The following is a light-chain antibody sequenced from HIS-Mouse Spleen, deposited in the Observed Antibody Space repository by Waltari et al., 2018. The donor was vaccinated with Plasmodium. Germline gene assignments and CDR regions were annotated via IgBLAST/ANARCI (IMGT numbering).Light chain of an antibody. Sequence: SYELTQPPSVSVSPGQTARITCSGGALPKKYAYWYQQKSGQAPVLFIYEDSKRPSGVPERFSGFSSGKMATLAISGAQVEDEADYCCYSTDSSGNHRVFGGGTKLTVL. J-gene: IGLJ3*02. CDR1: ALPKKY. V-gene: IGLV3-10*01. CDR3: YSTDSSGNHRV. CDR2: EDS.